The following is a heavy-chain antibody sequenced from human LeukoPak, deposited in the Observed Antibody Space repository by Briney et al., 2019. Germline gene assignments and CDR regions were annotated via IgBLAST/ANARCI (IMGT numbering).Heavy chain of an antibody. CDR3: ARHYSGSYQHYYYCYYVDV. D-gene: IGHD1-26*01. CDR2: IYRGDSDT. J-gene: IGHJ6*03. CDR1: GYSSTSYW. V-gene: IGHV5-51*01. Sequence: GVSLKFSCTGAGYSSTSYWVGWVRQLPGKGLEWMGTIYRGDSDTRYSPSFQGQVTISADKASSTAYLQWISLNASDTAMYYCARHYSGSYQHYYYCYYVDVWGQRDHGHRLL.